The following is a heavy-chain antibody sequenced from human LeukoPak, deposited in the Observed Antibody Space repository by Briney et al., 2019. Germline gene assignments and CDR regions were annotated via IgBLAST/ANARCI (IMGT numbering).Heavy chain of an antibody. D-gene: IGHD5-18*01. J-gene: IGHJ3*02. Sequence: GGALRLSCAASGFTYSSYEMNWVRQAPGRGVEWVSYTSTSGSAIYYADSVKGRFTISRDNAKNSLYLHMNSLRAEDTAVYYCARDRYSYGPDDAFDIWGQGTMVTVSS. V-gene: IGHV3-48*03. CDR2: TSTSGSAI. CDR3: ARDRYSYGPDDAFDI. CDR1: GFTYSSYE.